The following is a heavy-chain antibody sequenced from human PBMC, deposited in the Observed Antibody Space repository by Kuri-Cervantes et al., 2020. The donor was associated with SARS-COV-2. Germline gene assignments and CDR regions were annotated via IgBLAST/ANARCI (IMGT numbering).Heavy chain of an antibody. CDR2: VYQSGSA. CDR3: ARDGIPAATGFDY. CDR1: GDSISSGGYS. J-gene: IGHJ4*02. V-gene: IGHV4-30-2*01. Sequence: SETLSLICAVSGDSISSGGYSWSWILQPPGKGLEWIGYVYQSGSAYYNPSLQSRVTLSIDRSKNTFSLKLTSVTAADSAVYFCARDGIPAATGFDYWSQGTLVTVSS. D-gene: IGHD1-1*01.